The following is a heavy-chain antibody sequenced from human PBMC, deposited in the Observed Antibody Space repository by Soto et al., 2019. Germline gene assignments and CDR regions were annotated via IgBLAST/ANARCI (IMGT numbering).Heavy chain of an antibody. CDR2: IKSKTDGGTT. CDR3: TTGPTGTWKPDDDY. J-gene: IGHJ4*02. CDR1: GFTFSNAW. D-gene: IGHD1-1*01. Sequence: GGSLRLSCAAFGFTFSNAWMSWVRQAPGKGLEWVGRIKSKTDGGTTDYAAPVKGRFTISRDDSKNTLYLQMNSLKTEDTAVYYCTTGPTGTWKPDDDYWGQGTLVTVS. V-gene: IGHV3-15*01.